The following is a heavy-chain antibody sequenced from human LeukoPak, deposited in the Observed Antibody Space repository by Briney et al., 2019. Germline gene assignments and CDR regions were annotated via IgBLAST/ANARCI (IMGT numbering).Heavy chain of an antibody. CDR3: ATHRGSLGYYHGMDV. V-gene: IGHV4-59*08. CDR1: GGSIISYY. J-gene: IGHJ6*02. D-gene: IGHD5-24*01. CDR2: IYYSGSI. Sequence: SETLSLTCTASGGSIISYYWSWVRQPPGKGLEWIGYIYYSGSINYNPSLKGRFTISVDTSKNQFSLKLSSVTAADTAAYYCATHRGSLGYYHGMDVWGHGTTVTVSS.